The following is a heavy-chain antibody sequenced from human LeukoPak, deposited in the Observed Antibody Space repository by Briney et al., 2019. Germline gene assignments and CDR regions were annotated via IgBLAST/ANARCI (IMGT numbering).Heavy chain of an antibody. CDR1: GGAIDRDH. CDR2: IYYTGST. CDR3: VREQRSYDFSSSFYVAHGMDV. Sequence: SETLSLTCTVSGGAIDRDHWSWIRRPPGKGLEWIGYIYYTGSTNYNPSLKSRVTISVDTSKNQVSLRLTSVTAADTAVYYCVREQRSYDFSSSFYVAHGMDVWGQGTTVIVSS. J-gene: IGHJ6*02. D-gene: IGHD3-3*01. V-gene: IGHV4-59*01.